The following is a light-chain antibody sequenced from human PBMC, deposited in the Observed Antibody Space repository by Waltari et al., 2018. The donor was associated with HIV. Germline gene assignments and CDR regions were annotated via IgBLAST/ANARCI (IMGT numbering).Light chain of an antibody. Sequence: AGLTQPSSVSKGLGQNVTLTCTGNDKNVGHEGAGWLLRHEGHPPEVLSYRGGARPAGISQKYSASRSGNTASLTSTGLRVDDEAVYYCSAWDSSRSEWVFGGGTKLTVL. CDR1: DKNVGHEG. CDR2: RGG. CDR3: SAWDSSRSEWV. V-gene: IGLV10-54*01. J-gene: IGLJ3*02.